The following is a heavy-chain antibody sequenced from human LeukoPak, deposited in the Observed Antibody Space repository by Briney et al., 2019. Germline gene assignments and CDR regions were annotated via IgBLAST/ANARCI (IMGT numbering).Heavy chain of an antibody. CDR3: ASFPRRGYDFWSGYSGDY. CDR1: GGSISSYY. V-gene: IGHV4-59*01. Sequence: PSETLSLTCAVSGGSISSYYWSWIRQPPGKGLEWIGYIYYSGSTNYNPSLKSRVTISVDTSKNQFSPKLSSVTAADTAVYYCASFPRRGYDFWSGYSGDYWGQGTLVTVSS. CDR2: IYYSGST. J-gene: IGHJ4*02. D-gene: IGHD3-3*01.